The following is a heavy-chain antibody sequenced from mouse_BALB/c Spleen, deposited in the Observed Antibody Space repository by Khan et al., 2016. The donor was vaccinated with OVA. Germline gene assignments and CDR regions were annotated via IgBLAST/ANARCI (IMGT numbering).Heavy chain of an antibody. D-gene: IGHD3-1*01. J-gene: IGHJ2*01. CDR2: IRNKSNNYAT. CDR3: VRSSCYYFDY. V-gene: IGHV10-1*02. Sequence: EVQLVETGGGLVQPKGSLKLACAASGFTFNTYAMNWVRQAPGKGLEWVARIRNKSNNYATYYADSMKDRFTISRDDSQTMLYLQMSNLKTEDTAMYYCVRSSCYYFDYWGQGTTLTVSS. CDR1: GFTFNTYA.